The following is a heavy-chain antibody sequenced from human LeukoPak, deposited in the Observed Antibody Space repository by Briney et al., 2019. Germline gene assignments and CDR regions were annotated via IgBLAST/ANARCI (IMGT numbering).Heavy chain of an antibody. J-gene: IGHJ3*02. CDR1: GFTFSSYA. CDR2: ISAGGGST. CDR3: AKGVGNSGYDAFDI. V-gene: IGHV3-23*01. Sequence: PGGSLRLSCAASGFTFSSYAMNWVRQAPGKGLEWVSAISAGGGSTYYADSVKGRFTISRDNSKNTLYLQMNSLRAEDTAVYYCAKGVGNSGYDAFDIWGQGTMVTVSS. D-gene: IGHD3-22*01.